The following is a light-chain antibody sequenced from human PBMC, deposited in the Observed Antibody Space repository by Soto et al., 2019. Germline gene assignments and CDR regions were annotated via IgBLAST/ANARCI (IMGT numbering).Light chain of an antibody. V-gene: IGKV1-27*01. CDR2: AAS. CDR1: QGIGVY. Sequence: DIQMTQSPSSLSASLGDRVTITCRASQGIGVYLAWFQQKPGKVPKLLIYAASALQSGVPSRFSGSGSGTDVTLTISSLQPEDIASYYCQKYNSGPLTFGGGTRVEIK. J-gene: IGKJ4*01. CDR3: QKYNSGPLT.